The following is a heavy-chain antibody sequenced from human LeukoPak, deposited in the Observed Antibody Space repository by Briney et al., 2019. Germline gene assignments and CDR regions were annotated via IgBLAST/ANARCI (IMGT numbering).Heavy chain of an antibody. J-gene: IGHJ4*02. CDR1: GFTFKNYA. Sequence: GGSLRLSCAASGFTFKNYAMSWVRQAPGKGLEWVSSIDGSGDNRYYADSVKGRFTTSRDNSGSTLYLQLRGLGAEDTATYYCAKVQMSTGWTFDFWGQGSLVTGSS. D-gene: IGHD6-25*01. CDR3: AKVQMSTGWTFDF. CDR2: IDGSGDNR. V-gene: IGHV3-23*01.